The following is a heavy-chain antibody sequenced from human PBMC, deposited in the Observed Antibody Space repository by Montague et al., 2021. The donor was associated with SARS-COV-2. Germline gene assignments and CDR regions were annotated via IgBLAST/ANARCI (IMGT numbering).Heavy chain of an antibody. CDR1: GFSFSAFG. CDR2: VSRSGDTT. V-gene: IGHV3-23*01. D-gene: IGHD4-11*01. Sequence: SLRLSCAASGFSFSAFGMTWVRQAPGKGLEWVSTVSRSGDTTYYADSVKGRFTISRDNSKTTLDLQMNSLRAEDTAIYYCAKHMTTGLHAFHIWGQGIMVTVSS. J-gene: IGHJ3*02. CDR3: AKHMTTGLHAFHI.